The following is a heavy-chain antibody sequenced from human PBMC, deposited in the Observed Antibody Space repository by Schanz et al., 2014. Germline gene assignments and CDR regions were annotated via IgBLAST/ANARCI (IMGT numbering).Heavy chain of an antibody. CDR3: ARGLIAAAGGAFDY. J-gene: IGHJ4*02. V-gene: IGHV3-23*04. CDR2: ISGSGGST. D-gene: IGHD6-13*01. CDR1: GFAFSSYG. Sequence: EVQLVESGGGLVKPGGSLRLSCLASGFAFSSYGMNWLRQAPGKGLEWVSAISGSGGSTYYADSVKGRFTISRDNSKNTLYLQMNSLRAGDAAVYYCARGLIAAAGGAFDYWGQGTLVAVSA.